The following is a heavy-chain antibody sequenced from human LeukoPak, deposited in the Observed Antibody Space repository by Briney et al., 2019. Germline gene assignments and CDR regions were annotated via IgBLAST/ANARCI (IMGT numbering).Heavy chain of an antibody. V-gene: IGHV3-7*03. CDR3: ARNFVSGSLGYFDL. CDR2: IKEDGTET. CDR1: GFMFSSNW. D-gene: IGHD2-21*01. Sequence: GGSLRLSCAASGFMFSSNWMSWVRLAPGKGLEWVANIKEDGTETYYVDSVKGRFTISRDNAKNSLYLQMNSLRVEDTAVYYCARNFVSGSLGYFDLWGRGTLVTVSS. J-gene: IGHJ2*01.